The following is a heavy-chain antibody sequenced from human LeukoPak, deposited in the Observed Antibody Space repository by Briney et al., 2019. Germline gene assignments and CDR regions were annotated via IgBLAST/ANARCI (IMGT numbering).Heavy chain of an antibody. V-gene: IGHV3-21*01. D-gene: IGHD6-19*01. J-gene: IGHJ4*02. CDR2: ISSSSSYI. CDR1: GFTFSSYG. Sequence: GGSLRLSCAASGFTFSSYGMHWVRQAPGKGLEWVSSISSSSSYIYYADSVKGRFTISRDNAKNSLYLQMNSLRAEDTAVYYCARAHSGWYYFDYWGQGTLVTVSS. CDR3: ARAHSGWYYFDY.